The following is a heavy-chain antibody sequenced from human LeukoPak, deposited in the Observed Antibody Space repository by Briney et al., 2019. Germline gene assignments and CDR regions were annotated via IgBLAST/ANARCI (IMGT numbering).Heavy chain of an antibody. CDR2: ISGSGGST. CDR3: ARDRVGYCSSTSCYNYYYGMDV. CDR1: GFTFSSYA. Sequence: GGSLRLSCAASGFTFSSYAMSWVRQAPGKGLEWVSAISGSGGSTYYADSVKGRFTISRDDAKNSLYLQMNSLRAEDTAVYYCARDRVGYCSSTSCYNYYYGMDVWGQGTTVTVSS. D-gene: IGHD2-2*01. J-gene: IGHJ6*02. V-gene: IGHV3-23*01.